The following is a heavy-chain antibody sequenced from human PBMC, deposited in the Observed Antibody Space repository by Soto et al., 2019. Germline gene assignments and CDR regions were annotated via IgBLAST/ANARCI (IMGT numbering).Heavy chain of an antibody. CDR2: IWYDGSKK. CDR3: ARGYYDISDGMDV. D-gene: IGHD3-9*01. J-gene: IGHJ6*02. V-gene: IGHV3-33*01. Sequence: GGSLRLSCAASGFTFSSYGMHWVRQAPGKGLEWVAIIWYDGSKKYYADSVRGRFTISRDNSKNTMYLQMNSLRAEDTAVYYCARGYYDISDGMDVWGQGTTVTVSS. CDR1: GFTFSSYG.